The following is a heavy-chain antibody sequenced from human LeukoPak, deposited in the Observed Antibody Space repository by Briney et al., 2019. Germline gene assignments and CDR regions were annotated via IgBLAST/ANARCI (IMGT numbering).Heavy chain of an antibody. V-gene: IGHV4-39*07. CDR1: GGSISSSSYY. CDR3: ARDSSGRNDAFDI. Sequence: SETLSLTCTVSGGSISSSSYYWGWIRQPPGKGLEWIGSIYYSGSTYYNPSLKSRVTISVDTSKNQFSLKLSPVTAADTAVYYCARDSSGRNDAFDIWGQGTMVTVSS. D-gene: IGHD6-19*01. CDR2: IYYSGST. J-gene: IGHJ3*02.